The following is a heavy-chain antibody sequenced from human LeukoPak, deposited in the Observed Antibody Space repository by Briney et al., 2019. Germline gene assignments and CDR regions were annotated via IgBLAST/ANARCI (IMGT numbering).Heavy chain of an antibody. J-gene: IGHJ6*02. V-gene: IGHV4-4*07. CDR1: DDSINSHY. D-gene: IGHD4-17*01. Sequence: SETLSLTCTVSDDSINSHYWTWIRQAAGKGLEWIGRISTRGSSNSPPSLRSRVTMSVDTSKNQFSLKLSSVTAADTAVYYCARLQPNPYGGMDVWGQGTTVTVSS. CDR3: ARLQPNPYGGMDV. CDR2: ISTRGSS.